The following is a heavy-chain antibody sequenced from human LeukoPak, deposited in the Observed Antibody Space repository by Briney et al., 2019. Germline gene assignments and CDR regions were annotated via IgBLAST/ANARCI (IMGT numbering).Heavy chain of an antibody. Sequence: GGSLRLSCAGSGFTFNTYNMNWVRQAPGKVLEWVSSISSSSSYIYYADSVKGRFTISRDNAKNSLYLKMNSLGAEDTAVYYCARLYDGSAYHADHFDYWGQGTLVIVSS. CDR3: ARLYDGSAYHADHFDY. CDR1: GFTFNTYN. V-gene: IGHV3-21*01. CDR2: ISSSSSYI. D-gene: IGHD3-22*01. J-gene: IGHJ4*02.